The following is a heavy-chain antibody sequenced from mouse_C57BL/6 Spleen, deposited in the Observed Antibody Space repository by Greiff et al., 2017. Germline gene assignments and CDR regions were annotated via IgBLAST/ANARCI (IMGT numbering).Heavy chain of an antibody. CDR3: ARSFITTVAYYLDY. Sequence: VQLQQPGAELVKPGASVKLSCKASGYTFTSYWMHWVKQRPGQGLEWIGMIHPNSGSTNYNEKFKSKATLTVDKSSSTAYMQLSSLTSEDSAVYYCARSFITTVAYYLDYWGQGTTLTVSS. V-gene: IGHV1-64*01. D-gene: IGHD1-1*01. CDR2: IHPNSGST. CDR1: GYTFTSYW. J-gene: IGHJ2*01.